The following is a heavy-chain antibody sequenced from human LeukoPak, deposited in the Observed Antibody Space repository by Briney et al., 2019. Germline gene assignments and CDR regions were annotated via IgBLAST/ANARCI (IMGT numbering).Heavy chain of an antibody. Sequence: SETLSLTCTVSGGSISSYYWSWIRQPPGKGLEWIGYIYYSGSTNHNPSLKSRVTISVDTSKNQFSLKLSSVTAADTAVYCCARGVAATTDLFDYWGQGNLVTVSS. CDR2: IYYSGST. D-gene: IGHD2-15*01. J-gene: IGHJ4*02. V-gene: IGHV4-59*01. CDR3: ARGVAATTDLFDY. CDR1: GGSISSYY.